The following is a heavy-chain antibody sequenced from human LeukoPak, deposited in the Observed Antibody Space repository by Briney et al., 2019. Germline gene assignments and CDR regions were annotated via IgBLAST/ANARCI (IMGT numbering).Heavy chain of an antibody. CDR2: IYPGDSDT. D-gene: IGHD2-2*01. Sequence: GESLKISCKGSGYSFTCYWIGWVRQMPGKGLEWMGIIYPGDSDTRYSPSFQGQVTISADKSISTAYLQWSSLKASDTAMYYCARRPNRYCSSTSCYEDPYYYYYMDVWGKGTTVTVSS. J-gene: IGHJ6*03. CDR1: GYSFTCYW. V-gene: IGHV5-51*01. CDR3: ARRPNRYCSSTSCYEDPYYYYYMDV.